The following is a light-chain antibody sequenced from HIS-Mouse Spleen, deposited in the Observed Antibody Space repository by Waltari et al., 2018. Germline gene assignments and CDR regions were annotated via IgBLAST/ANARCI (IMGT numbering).Light chain of an antibody. J-gene: IGLJ3*02. V-gene: IGLV2-14*03. CDR2: DVS. CDR3: SSYTSSSTWV. Sequence: QSALPQPASVSGSPGQSITISCTGTSSEVGGYNNVSWYQQHPGKAPKLMIYDVSNRPSGVSNRFSGSKSGNTASLTISGLQAEDEADYYCSSYTSSSTWVFGGGTKLTVL. CDR1: SSEVGGYNN.